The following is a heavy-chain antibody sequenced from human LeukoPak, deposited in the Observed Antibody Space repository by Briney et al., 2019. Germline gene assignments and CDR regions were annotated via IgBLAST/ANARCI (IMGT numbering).Heavy chain of an antibody. CDR3: AKRAAGPTYYFEY. CDR1: GFTFSSYA. V-gene: IGHV3-23*01. J-gene: IGHJ4*02. D-gene: IGHD6-13*01. Sequence: GGSLRLSCAASGFTFSSYAMCSVCDALGKGLGRVSTITASGGSTYYADSVKGRLTISRDNSKNTLYLQMNSLRAEDAALYYCAKRAAGPTYYFEYWGQGTLVTVSS. CDR2: ITASGGST.